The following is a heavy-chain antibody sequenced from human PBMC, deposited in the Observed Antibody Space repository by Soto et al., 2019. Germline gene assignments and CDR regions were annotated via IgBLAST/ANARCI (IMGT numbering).Heavy chain of an antibody. CDR2: IYYSGST. Sequence: SETLSLTCTVSGGSISSSSYYWGWIRQPPGKGLEWIGSIYYSGSTYYNPSLKSRVTISVDTSKNQFSLKLSSVTAADTAVYYCARDKVTMVRGVILDYYGMDVWGQGTTVTVSS. CDR1: GGSISSSSYY. J-gene: IGHJ6*02. CDR3: ARDKVTMVRGVILDYYGMDV. V-gene: IGHV4-39*02. D-gene: IGHD3-10*01.